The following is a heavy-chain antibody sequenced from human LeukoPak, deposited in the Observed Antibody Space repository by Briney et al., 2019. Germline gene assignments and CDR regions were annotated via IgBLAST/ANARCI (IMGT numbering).Heavy chain of an antibody. V-gene: IGHV1-69*04. CDR2: IIPILGIA. D-gene: IGHD4-17*01. Sequence: SVKVSCKASGGTFSSYAISWVRQAPGQGLAWMGRIIPILGIANYAQKFQGRVTITADKSTSTAYMELSSLRSEDTAVYYCARVDGDYGATDAFDIWGEGTMVTVSS. CDR3: ARVDGDYGATDAFDI. J-gene: IGHJ3*02. CDR1: GGTFSSYA.